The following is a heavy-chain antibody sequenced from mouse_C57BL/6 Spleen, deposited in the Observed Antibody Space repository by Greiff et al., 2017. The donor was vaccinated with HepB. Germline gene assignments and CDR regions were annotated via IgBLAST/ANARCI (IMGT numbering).Heavy chain of an antibody. CDR3: ARREKPGSSFAY. V-gene: IGHV1-19*01. CDR2: INPYNGGT. CDR1: GYTFTDYY. Sequence: EVQLQQSGPVLAKPGASVKMSCKASGYTFTDYYMNWVKQSHGKSLEWIGVINPYNGGTSYNQKFKGKATLTVDKSSSTAYMELNSLTSEDSAVYYCARREKPGSSFAYWGQGTLVTVSA. J-gene: IGHJ3*01.